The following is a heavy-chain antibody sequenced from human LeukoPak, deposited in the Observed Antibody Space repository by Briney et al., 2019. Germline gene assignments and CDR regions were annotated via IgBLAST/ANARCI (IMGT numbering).Heavy chain of an antibody. V-gene: IGHV3-21*04. CDR3: AKDRGRGSSGWFNWFDP. Sequence: PGGSLRLSCAASGFTFSSYSMNWVRQAPGKGLEWVSSISSSSSYIYYADSVKGRFTISRDNAKNSLYLQMNSLRAEDSAVYYCAKDRGRGSSGWFNWFDPWGQGTLVTVSS. CDR1: GFTFSSYS. J-gene: IGHJ5*02. CDR2: ISSSSSYI. D-gene: IGHD6-19*01.